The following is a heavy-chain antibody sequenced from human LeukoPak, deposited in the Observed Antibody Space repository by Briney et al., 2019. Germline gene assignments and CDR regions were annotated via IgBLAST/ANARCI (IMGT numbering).Heavy chain of an antibody. Sequence: SGTPSPTCAVSGGSLSSSKWGSWVRPPPGEGVGWIGEIYHSGSTNYNPSLKSRVTISVDKSKNQFSLKLSSVTAADTAVYYCARSTLNAADVAFDYWGQGTLVTVSS. CDR3: ARSTLNAADVAFDY. J-gene: IGHJ4*02. V-gene: IGHV4-4*02. CDR1: GGSLSSSKW. CDR2: IYHSGST. D-gene: IGHD1-1*01.